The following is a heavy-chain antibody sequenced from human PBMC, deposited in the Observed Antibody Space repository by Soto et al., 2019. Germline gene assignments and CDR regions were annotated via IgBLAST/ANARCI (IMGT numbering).Heavy chain of an antibody. D-gene: IGHD3-16*02. J-gene: IGHJ6*04. V-gene: IGHV6-1*01. CDR3: ARENQGYLYKGMEV. CDR1: GDSVSNNSAA. CDR2: TYYRSKWYN. Sequence: SQTLSLTCAISGDSVSNNSAAWNWIRQSPSRGLEWLGRTYYRSKWYNDYAVSMKSRIIINPDTSKNQFTLQLNSLTPADTAVYFCARENQGYLYKGMEVWGKGTTVTVS.